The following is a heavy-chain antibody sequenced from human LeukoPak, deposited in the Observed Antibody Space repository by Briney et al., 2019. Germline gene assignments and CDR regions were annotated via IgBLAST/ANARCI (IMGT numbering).Heavy chain of an antibody. J-gene: IGHJ2*01. Sequence: PSETLSLTCTVSGGSISRYYWSWIRQHPGNGLEWIGYISYTGSTTYNSSLKSRVTISLDTSQNQFSLKLTSVTPADTAVYYCARWGIYGDSRNWYFDLWGRGTLVTVS. CDR2: ISYTGST. CDR3: ARWGIYGDSRNWYFDL. D-gene: IGHD4-17*01. CDR1: GGSISRYY. V-gene: IGHV4-59*01.